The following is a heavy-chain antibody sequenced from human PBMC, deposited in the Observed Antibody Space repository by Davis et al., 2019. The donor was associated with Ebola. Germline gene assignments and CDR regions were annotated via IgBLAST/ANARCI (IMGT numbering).Heavy chain of an antibody. CDR3: ARGGGITMVRGRGLDV. D-gene: IGHD3-10*01. Sequence: PSETLSLTCAVSGGPISSGGYSWSWIRQPPGKGLEWIGYIYHSGSTYYNPSLKSRVTISVDRSKNQFSLKLSSVTAADTAVYYCARGGGITMVRGRGLDVWGKGTTVTVSS. V-gene: IGHV4-30-2*01. J-gene: IGHJ6*04. CDR2: IYHSGST. CDR1: GGPISSGGYS.